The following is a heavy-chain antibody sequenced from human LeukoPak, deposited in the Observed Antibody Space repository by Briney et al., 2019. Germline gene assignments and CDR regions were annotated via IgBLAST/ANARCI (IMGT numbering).Heavy chain of an antibody. CDR1: GFTFSSYW. J-gene: IGHJ5*02. V-gene: IGHV3-7*01. CDR3: ARDVDSSGRNLFWFDP. Sequence: GGSLRLSCAASGFTFSSYWMSWVRQAPGKGLEWVANIKQDGSEKYYVDSVKGRFTISRDNAKNSLYLQMNILRAGDTAVYYCARDVDSSGRNLFWFDPWGQGPLVTVSS. CDR2: IKQDGSEK. D-gene: IGHD6-19*01.